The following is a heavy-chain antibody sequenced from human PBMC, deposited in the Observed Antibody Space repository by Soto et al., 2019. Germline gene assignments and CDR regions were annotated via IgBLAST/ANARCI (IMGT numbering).Heavy chain of an antibody. CDR3: AHSHATVVTLPTHFDY. CDR1: GFSLSTSGVG. Sequence: SGPTLVKPTQTLTLTCTFSGFSLSTSGVGVGWIRQPPGKALEWLALIYWNDDKRYSPSLKSRLTITKDTSKNQVVLTMTNMDPVDTATYYCAHSHATVVTLPTHFDYWGQGTLVTVSS. V-gene: IGHV2-5*01. CDR2: IYWNDDK. J-gene: IGHJ4*02. D-gene: IGHD4-17*01.